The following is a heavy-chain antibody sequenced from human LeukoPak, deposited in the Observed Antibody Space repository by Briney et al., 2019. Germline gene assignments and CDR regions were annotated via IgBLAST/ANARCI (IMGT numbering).Heavy chain of an antibody. CDR2: ISGSGGST. J-gene: IGHJ4*02. V-gene: IGHV3-23*01. CDR1: GFTLSSYA. CDR3: AKELQARSQYYYFDY. Sequence: PGGSLRLSCAASGFTLSSYAMSWVRQAPGKGLGWVGGISGSGGSTYYADSVKGRFTISRDNSKNTLYLLMNSLRAEDTAVYYCAKELQARSQYYYFDYWGQGTLVTVSS. D-gene: IGHD2/OR15-2a*01.